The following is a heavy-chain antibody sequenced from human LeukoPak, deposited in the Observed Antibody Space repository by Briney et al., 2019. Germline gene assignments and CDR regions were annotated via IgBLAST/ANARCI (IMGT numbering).Heavy chain of an antibody. D-gene: IGHD5-12*01. Sequence: AASVKVSCTASGYTFTSYYMHWVRQAPGQGLEWMGWISAYNGNTNYAQKLQGRVTMTTDTSTSTAYMELRSLRSDDTAVYYCARGASFDYWGQGTLVTVSS. CDR3: ARGASFDY. V-gene: IGHV1-18*04. CDR1: GYTFTSYY. CDR2: ISAYNGNT. J-gene: IGHJ4*02.